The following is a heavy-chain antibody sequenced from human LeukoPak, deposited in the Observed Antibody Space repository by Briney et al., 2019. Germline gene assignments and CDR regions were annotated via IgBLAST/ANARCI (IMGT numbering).Heavy chain of an antibody. D-gene: IGHD6-19*01. J-gene: IGHJ4*02. Sequence: GGSLRLSCAASGFTFSSYAMSWVRQAPGKGLEWVSVISGSGGSTYYADSVKGRFTISRDNAKNSLYLQMNSLRAEDTAVYYCARASSGWYWDWGQGTLVTVSS. CDR1: GFTFSSYA. V-gene: IGHV3-23*01. CDR3: ARASSGWYWD. CDR2: ISGSGGST.